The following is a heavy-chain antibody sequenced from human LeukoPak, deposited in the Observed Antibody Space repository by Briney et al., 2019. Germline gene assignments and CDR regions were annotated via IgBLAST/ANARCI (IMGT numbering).Heavy chain of an antibody. V-gene: IGHV3-30*18. J-gene: IGHJ3*02. CDR1: GFTFNSFG. Sequence: PGRSLRHSCAASGFTFNSFGMHWVRQAPGKGLEWVAVISYVGSNKYIADSVKGRFTISRDNSKNTLYLQMNSLRAEETAVYYCAKDYDSSGWSAFDIWGQGTMVTVSS. CDR2: ISYVGSNK. CDR3: AKDYDSSGWSAFDI. D-gene: IGHD3-22*01.